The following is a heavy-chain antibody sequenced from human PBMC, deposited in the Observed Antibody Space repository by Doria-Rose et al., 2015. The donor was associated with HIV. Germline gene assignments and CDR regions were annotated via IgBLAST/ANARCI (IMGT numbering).Heavy chain of an antibody. J-gene: IGHJ4*02. CDR3: ARDRPTYSSSPLDF. D-gene: IGHD6-6*01. Sequence: WLAVISSDGSDKYYADSVKGRFIISRDNSNNTLYLQMNSLRAEDAALYYCARDRPTYSSSPLDFWGQGTLVTVSS. CDR2: ISSDGSDK. V-gene: IGHV3-30*03.